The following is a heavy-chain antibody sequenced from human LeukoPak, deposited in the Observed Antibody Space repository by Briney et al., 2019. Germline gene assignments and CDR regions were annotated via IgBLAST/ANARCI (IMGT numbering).Heavy chain of an antibody. CDR1: GFTFSLYE. J-gene: IGHJ4*02. V-gene: IGHV3-48*03. D-gene: IGHD3-22*01. Sequence: GGSLRLSCAASGFTFSLYEMNWVRQAPGKGPECISYISSGGPTIYYADSVKGRFTISRDNAKNSLFLQMNSLRAEDTALYYCARAGMDGRGYYQGFDYWGQGTLVTVSS. CDR3: ARAGMDGRGYYQGFDY. CDR2: ISSGGPTI.